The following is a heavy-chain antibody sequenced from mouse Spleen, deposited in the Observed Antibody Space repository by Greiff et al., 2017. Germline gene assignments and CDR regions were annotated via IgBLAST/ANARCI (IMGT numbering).Heavy chain of an antibody. V-gene: IGHV5-6*01. J-gene: IGHJ1*03. Sequence: EVKLVESGGDLVKPGGSLKLSCAASGFTFSSYGMSWVRQTPDKRLEWVATISSGGSYTYYPDSVKGRFTISRDNAKNTLYLQMSSLKSEGTAMYYCARQYGSGYFDVWGTGTTVTVSS. CDR1: GFTFSSYG. D-gene: IGHD1-1*01. CDR2: ISSGGSYT. CDR3: ARQYGSGYFDV.